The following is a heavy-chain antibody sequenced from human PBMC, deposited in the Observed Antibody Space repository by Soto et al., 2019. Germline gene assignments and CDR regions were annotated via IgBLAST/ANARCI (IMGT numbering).Heavy chain of an antibody. CDR2: ISAYNGNT. CDR1: GYTFTGYG. CDR3: ASDHXVGRFVEWLFVNNWFDP. V-gene: IGHV1-18*01. Sequence: ASVKVSCKASGYTFTGYGISWVRQAPGQGLEWMGWISAYNGNTNYAQKLQGRVTMTSDASTSTAYMELRSLRSDETDVYYCASDHXVGRFVEWLFVNNWFDPWGQGTLVTVSS. J-gene: IGHJ5*02. D-gene: IGHD3-3*01.